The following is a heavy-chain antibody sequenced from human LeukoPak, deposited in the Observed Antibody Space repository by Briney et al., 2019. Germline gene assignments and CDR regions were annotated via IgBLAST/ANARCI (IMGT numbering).Heavy chain of an antibody. CDR1: GFTFRNYA. Sequence: GGSLRLSCAASGFTFRNYAMTWVRQAPGKGLEWVSGISGSGGSSYYADSMKGRFTISRDNSKNTLYLQMNSLRAEDTAVYYCARRGTDYGDYLDYWGQGTLVTVTS. J-gene: IGHJ4*02. V-gene: IGHV3-23*01. CDR2: ISGSGGSS. CDR3: ARRGTDYGDYLDY. D-gene: IGHD4-17*01.